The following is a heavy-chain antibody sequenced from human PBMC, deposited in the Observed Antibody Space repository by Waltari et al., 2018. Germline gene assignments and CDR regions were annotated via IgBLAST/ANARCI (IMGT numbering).Heavy chain of an antibody. V-gene: IGHV1-2*06. J-gene: IGHJ4*02. D-gene: IGHD2-2*01. CDR2: VITNSGDT. Sequence: QVQLVQSGAEVKTPGASVKVSCQAYGYSFTGYYIHWVRQAPGQGLEWMGRVITNSGDTNYAQKFQGRVTLTRDTSTSTGYMQLSGLRSDDTALYYCARDPAGDGFYYFDYWGQGSLVTVSS. CDR3: ARDPAGDGFYYFDY. CDR1: GYSFTGYY.